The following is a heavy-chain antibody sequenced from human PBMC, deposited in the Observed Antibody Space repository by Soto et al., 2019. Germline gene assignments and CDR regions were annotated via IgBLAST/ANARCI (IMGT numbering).Heavy chain of an antibody. D-gene: IGHD6-13*01. CDR1: GGSISSYY. Sequence: SETLSLTCTASGGSISSYYWSWIRQPAGKGLEWIGRIYTSGSTNYNPSLKSRVTMSVDTSKNQFSLKLSSVTAADTAVYYCARDTAWAAAGYYYYYGMDVWGQGTTVTVSS. CDR3: ARDTAWAAAGYYYYYGMDV. J-gene: IGHJ6*02. CDR2: IYTSGST. V-gene: IGHV4-4*07.